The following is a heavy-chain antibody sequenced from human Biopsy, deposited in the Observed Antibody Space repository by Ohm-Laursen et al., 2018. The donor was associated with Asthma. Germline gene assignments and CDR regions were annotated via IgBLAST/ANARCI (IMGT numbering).Heavy chain of an antibody. Sequence: SLRLSCAALGFSFSNFAIHWVRQAPGKGLEWVGVISKDASTQDYADSVKGRFTMARDNSKNTLDLQMSSLREEDTAVYYCVRDGTDDAFDIWGQGTVVSASS. CDR3: VRDGTDDAFDI. J-gene: IGHJ3*02. CDR2: ISKDASTQ. V-gene: IGHV3-30*15. D-gene: IGHD1-1*01. CDR1: GFSFSNFA.